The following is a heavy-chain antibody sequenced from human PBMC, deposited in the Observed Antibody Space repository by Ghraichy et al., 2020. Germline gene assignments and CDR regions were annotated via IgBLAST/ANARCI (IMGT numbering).Heavy chain of an antibody. CDR3: AGWGSYSAFDV. V-gene: IGHV4-39*01. J-gene: IGHJ3*01. D-gene: IGHD1-26*01. CDR1: GGSISTNNHY. Sequence: SETLSLTCTVSGGSISTNNHYWGWIRQPPGQGLEWVGSVYYSGTTSYTSSLESRLTISVDTSKNQFSLKLGSVTAADASVYYSAGWGSYSAFDVWGQGTLVTVSP. CDR2: VYYSGTT.